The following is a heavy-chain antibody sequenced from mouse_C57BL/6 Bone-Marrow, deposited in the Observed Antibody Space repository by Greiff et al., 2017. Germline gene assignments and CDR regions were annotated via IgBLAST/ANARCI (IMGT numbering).Heavy chain of an antibody. D-gene: IGHD1-1*01. J-gene: IGHJ1*03. CDR3: ARESYYDGSSLLYWYFDV. CDR1: GYTFTSYW. Sequence: VQLQESGAELVKPGASVKMSCKASGYTFTSYWITWVKQRPGQGLEWIGDIYPGSGSTNYNEKFKSKATLTVDTSSSTAYMQLSSLTSEDSAVYYGARESYYDGSSLLYWYFDVWGTGTTVTVSS. V-gene: IGHV1-55*01. CDR2: IYPGSGST.